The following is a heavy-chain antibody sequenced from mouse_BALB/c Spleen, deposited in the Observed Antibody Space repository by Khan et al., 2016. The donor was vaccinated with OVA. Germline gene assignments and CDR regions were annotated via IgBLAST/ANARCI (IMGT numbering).Heavy chain of an antibody. CDR2: INTYTGEP. Sequence: QIQLVQSGPELKKPGETVKISCKASGYTFTSFGMNWVKQAPGKGLEWMGWINTYTGEPTYADDFKGRFAFSLETSASTAYLQINNLKNEDTATYFGARVGYNGTMDYWGQGTSVTVSS. D-gene: IGHD2-14*01. CDR1: GYTFTSFG. V-gene: IGHV9-3-1*01. CDR3: ARVGYNGTMDY. J-gene: IGHJ4*01.